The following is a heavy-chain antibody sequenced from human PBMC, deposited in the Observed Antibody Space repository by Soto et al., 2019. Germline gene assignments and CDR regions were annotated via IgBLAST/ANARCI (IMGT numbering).Heavy chain of an antibody. V-gene: IGHV4-39*01. CDR3: ARRGRMKEFDF. D-gene: IGHD3-10*01. Sequence: QLQLQESGPGLVKPSETLSLTCTVSGDSISSSSYSWVWIRQPPGKGLEWTGSILYSGNTFYNPSLESRVTMSVDTSRNQFSLKLTSVTAADTAVYYCARRGRMKEFDFWGQGTLVTVSS. J-gene: IGHJ4*02. CDR1: GDSISSSSYS. CDR2: ILYSGNT.